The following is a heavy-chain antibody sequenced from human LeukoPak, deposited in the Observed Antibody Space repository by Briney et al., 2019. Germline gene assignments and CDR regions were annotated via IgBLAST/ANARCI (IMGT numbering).Heavy chain of an antibody. CDR2: INHSGST. D-gene: IGHD6-13*01. CDR3: ARDRYSSSWYAKGGYFQH. Sequence: PSETLSLTCAAYGGPFSGYYWSWIRQPPGKGLEWIGEINHSGSTNYNPSLKSRVTISVDTSKNQFSLKLSSVTAADTAVYYCARDRYSSSWYAKGGYFQHWGQGTLVTVSS. V-gene: IGHV4-34*01. CDR1: GGPFSGYY. J-gene: IGHJ1*01.